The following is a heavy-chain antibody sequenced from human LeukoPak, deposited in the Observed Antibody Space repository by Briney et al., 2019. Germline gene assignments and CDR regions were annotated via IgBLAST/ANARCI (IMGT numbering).Heavy chain of an antibody. Sequence: ASVRLSCKNPRYTLTGSKIDTVRPAPGQGLEWMGWINPNSAGTKYAQKFQGRVTMTRDTSISTGYMELSRLPSDDTAIYDCARDEKRRTAEAAGNGEVDYWGQGTLVTVSS. V-gene: IGHV1-2*02. J-gene: IGHJ4*02. CDR1: RYTLTGSK. D-gene: IGHD6-13*01. CDR2: INPNSAGT. CDR3: ARDEKRRTAEAAGNGEVDY.